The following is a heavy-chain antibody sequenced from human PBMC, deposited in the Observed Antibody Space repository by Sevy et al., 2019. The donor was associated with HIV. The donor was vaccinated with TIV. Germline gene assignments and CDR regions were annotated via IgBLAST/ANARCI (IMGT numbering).Heavy chain of an antibody. Sequence: GGSLRLSCAVSGFTFNTYNMNWVRQAPGKGLEWVSYISYTSTTIYYADSVRGRFTISRDNTKKTLYLQMNSLRDEDTAGYYCASSDATSRFGYYYFAMDFWGQGTSVTVSS. D-gene: IGHD3-22*01. CDR2: ISYTSTTI. V-gene: IGHV3-48*02. J-gene: IGHJ6*02. CDR1: GFTFNTYN. CDR3: ASSDATSRFGYYYFAMDF.